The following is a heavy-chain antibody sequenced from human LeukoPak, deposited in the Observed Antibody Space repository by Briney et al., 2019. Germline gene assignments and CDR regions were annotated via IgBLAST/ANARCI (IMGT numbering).Heavy chain of an antibody. CDR1: GYTFTSYG. D-gene: IGHD3-10*01. V-gene: IGHV1-18*01. CDR2: ISAYNGNT. J-gene: IGHJ6*03. CDR3: ARERNLGITMVRGAYHMDV. Sequence: ASVKVSCKASGYTFTSYGISWVRQAPGQGLEWMGWISAYNGNTNYAQKLQGRVTMTTDTSTSTAYMELRSLRSDDTAVYYCARERNLGITMVRGAYHMDVWGKGTTVTISS.